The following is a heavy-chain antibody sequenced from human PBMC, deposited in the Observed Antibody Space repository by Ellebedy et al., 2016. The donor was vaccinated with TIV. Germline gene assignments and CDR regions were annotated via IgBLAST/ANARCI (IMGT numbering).Heavy chain of an antibody. CDR3: ARDSLYRTEVIRYYFDY. CDR2: IWYDGSNK. CDR1: GFTFSSYG. Sequence: PGGSLRLSCAASGFTFSSYGMHWVRQAPGKGLEWVAVIWYDGSNKYYADSVKGRFTISRDNSKNTLYLQMNSLRAEDTAVYYCARDSLYRTEVIRYYFDYWGQGTLVTVSS. J-gene: IGHJ4*02. V-gene: IGHV3-33*01. D-gene: IGHD3-22*01.